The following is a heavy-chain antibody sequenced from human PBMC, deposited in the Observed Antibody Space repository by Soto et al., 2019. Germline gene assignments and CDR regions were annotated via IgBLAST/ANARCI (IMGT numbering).Heavy chain of an antibody. CDR3: AASYGSGYRAFDY. CDR1: GVTFSFYT. Sequence: QVQLVQSGTEVKKPGSSVKVSCKASGVTFSFYTINWVRQAPGLGLEWVGRINPIVSMTNYAQKFQGRVSMTADKSTSTSYMELSSLRSDETAMYFCAASYGSGYRAFDYWGQGDLFIVSS. J-gene: IGHJ4*02. D-gene: IGHD3-10*01. V-gene: IGHV1-69*02. CDR2: INPIVSMT.